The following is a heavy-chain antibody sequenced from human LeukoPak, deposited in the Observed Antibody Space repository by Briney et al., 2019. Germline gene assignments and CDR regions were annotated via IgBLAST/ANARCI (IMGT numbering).Heavy chain of an antibody. Sequence: DSVKGRFTVPRDNSKDTVSLQLNSLRAEDTAVYYCARGSGAAAGAFDYWGQGTLVTAPS. CDR3: ARGSGAAAGAFDY. V-gene: IGHV3-30*07. D-gene: IGHD6-13*01. J-gene: IGHJ4*02.